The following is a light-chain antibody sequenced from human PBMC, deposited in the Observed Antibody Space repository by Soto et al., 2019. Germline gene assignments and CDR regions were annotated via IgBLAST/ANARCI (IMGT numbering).Light chain of an antibody. CDR1: QSVSSY. V-gene: IGKV3-15*01. CDR2: GAS. CDR3: QQHNQWPIT. Sequence: EIVLTQSPATLSLSPGERATLSFRASQSVSSYLAWYQQKPGQAPRLLIYGASTRATGIPARFSGSGSGTEFTLTINSLQSEDSAVYYCQQHNQWPITFGQGTRLEIK. J-gene: IGKJ5*01.